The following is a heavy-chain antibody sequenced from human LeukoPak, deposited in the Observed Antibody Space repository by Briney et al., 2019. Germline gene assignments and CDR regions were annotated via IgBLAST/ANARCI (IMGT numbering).Heavy chain of an antibody. V-gene: IGHV1-18*01. CDR2: ISPYNGNT. D-gene: IGHD3-16*02. CDR1: DYTVTGYG. CDR3: ARDFRYTSPHSDAFDI. J-gene: IGHJ3*02. Sequence: GASVKVSCKASDYTVTGYGISRVRQAPGQGLEWMGCISPYNGNTNHAHKVKGRVTITTDTATSTAYMELRSLISDDTAVYYCARDFRYTSPHSDAFDIWGQGTMVTVSP.